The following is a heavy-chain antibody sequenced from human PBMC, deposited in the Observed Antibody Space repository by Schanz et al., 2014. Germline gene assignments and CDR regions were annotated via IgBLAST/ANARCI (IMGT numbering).Heavy chain of an antibody. J-gene: IGHJ4*02. CDR2: IIPILGIA. CDR1: GYDFHIYA. Sequence: QILLVQPGPEVKKPGASVTVSCKASGYDFHIYAYRWVRQAPGQGPEWMGRIIPILGIATYAQKFQGRLTITADKSTSTAYMELSSLRSEDTAVYYCASSGAGYSSSWDFDYWGQGTLVTVSS. CDR3: ASSGAGYSSSWDFDY. D-gene: IGHD6-13*01. V-gene: IGHV1-69*02.